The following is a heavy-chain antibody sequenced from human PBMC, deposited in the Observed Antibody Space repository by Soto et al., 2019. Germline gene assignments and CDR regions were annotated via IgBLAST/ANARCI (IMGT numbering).Heavy chain of an antibody. CDR1: GFSFSTFE. CDR2: ISDDGSRT. D-gene: IGHD3-16*01. J-gene: IGHJ5*01. Sequence: EVQLLESGGGLVQPGGSLRLSCAASGFSFSTFEMSWVRQAPGRGLEWVSFISDDGSRTYYADAVKGRFTISRDNSKHTLYLKRNSLPAEDTAVYACVKGGWLDFWGQGTLVTVSS. CDR3: VKGGWLDF. V-gene: IGHV3-23*01.